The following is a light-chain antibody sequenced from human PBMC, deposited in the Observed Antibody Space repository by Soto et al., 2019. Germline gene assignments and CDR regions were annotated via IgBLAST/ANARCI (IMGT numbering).Light chain of an antibody. CDR2: GAS. V-gene: IGKV3-20*01. CDR3: QQYGSSPLT. CDR1: QSVRNK. Sequence: EIVVTQWPATLSVSPGERVTLSCRAIQSVRNKVAWYQQKPGQAPRLLIYGASSRATGIPDRFSGSGSGTDFTLTISRLEPEDFAVYYCQQYGSSPLTFGGGTKVDIK. J-gene: IGKJ4*01.